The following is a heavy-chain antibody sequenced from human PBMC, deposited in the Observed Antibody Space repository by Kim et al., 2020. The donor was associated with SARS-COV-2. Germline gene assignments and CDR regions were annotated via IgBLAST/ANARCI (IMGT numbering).Heavy chain of an antibody. Sequence: ASVKVSCKASGYTFTGYYMPWVRQAPGQGLEWMGWINPNSGGTNYAQKFQGRVTMTRDTSISTAYMELSRLRSDDTAVYYCARDGCSGGSCYSWWFDPWGQGTLVTVSS. CDR1: GYTFTGYY. CDR2: INPNSGGT. V-gene: IGHV1-2*02. CDR3: ARDGCSGGSCYSWWFDP. J-gene: IGHJ5*02. D-gene: IGHD2-15*01.